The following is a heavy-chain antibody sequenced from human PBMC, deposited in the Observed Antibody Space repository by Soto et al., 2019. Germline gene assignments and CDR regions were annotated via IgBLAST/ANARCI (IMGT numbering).Heavy chain of an antibody. CDR1: GFTFSSYA. D-gene: IGHD5-12*01. J-gene: IGHJ4*02. CDR2: ISYDGSNK. CDR3: ARDTHEMATIRALDY. Sequence: GGSLRLSCAASGFTFSSYAMHWVRQAPGKGLEWVAVISYDGSNKYYADSVKGRFTISRDNSKNTLYLQMNSLRAEDTAVYYCARDTHEMATIRALDYWGQGTLVTVSS. V-gene: IGHV3-30-3*01.